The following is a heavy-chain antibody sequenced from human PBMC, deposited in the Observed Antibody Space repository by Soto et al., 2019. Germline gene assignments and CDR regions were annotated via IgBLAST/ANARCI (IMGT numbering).Heavy chain of an antibody. J-gene: IGHJ5*02. CDR2: VSGSGGTT. CDR3: ARCTVDTIVTSGWCHYLDP. D-gene: IGHD6-19*01. CDR1: GFTFSSSA. V-gene: IGHV3-23*01. Sequence: EVQLLDSGGGLVQPGGSMRLSCAASGFTFSSSAMSWVRQAPGKGLEWVSAVSGSGGTTYYADSVRGRFTNSSDNSKNTLYLQMNSLRAEDTAIYFCARCTVDTIVTSGWCHYLDPWGQGTLVTVSS.